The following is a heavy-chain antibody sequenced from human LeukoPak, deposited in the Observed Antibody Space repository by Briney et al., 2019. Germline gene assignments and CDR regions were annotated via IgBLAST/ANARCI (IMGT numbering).Heavy chain of an antibody. D-gene: IGHD2-2*01. CDR1: GFTLSSYE. CDR3: ARARGCSSTSCYGSFDY. J-gene: IGHJ4*02. Sequence: SGGSLRLSCTVSGFTLSSYEMSWIRQAPGKGLEWVSSIDYDGGSGHYADSVKGRFTISRDNAKNSLYLQMNSLRAEDTAVYYCARARGCSSTSCYGSFDYWGQGTLVTVSS. CDR2: IDYDGGSG. V-gene: IGHV3-48*03.